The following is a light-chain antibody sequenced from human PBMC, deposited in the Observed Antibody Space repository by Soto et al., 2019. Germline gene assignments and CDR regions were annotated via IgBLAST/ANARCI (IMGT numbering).Light chain of an antibody. V-gene: IGLV2-11*01. Sequence: QSVLTQPRSVSGSPGQSVTISCTGTSSDVGGYNYVSWYQQHPGKAPKLMIYDVSKRPSGVPDRFSGSKSGNTASLTISGLRAEDEADYYCCSYAGSYGVFGTGTKVTVL. CDR2: DVS. CDR3: CSYAGSYGV. J-gene: IGLJ1*01. CDR1: SSDVGGYNY.